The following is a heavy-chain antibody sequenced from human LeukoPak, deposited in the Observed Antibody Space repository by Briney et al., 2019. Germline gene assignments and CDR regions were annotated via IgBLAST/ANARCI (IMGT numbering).Heavy chain of an antibody. V-gene: IGHV3-21*01. D-gene: IGHD3-22*01. J-gene: IGHJ4*02. CDR2: ISRSSNYK. CDR3: VRALYDSSGYYSHFDY. CDR1: GFTFSSYE. Sequence: GGSLRLSCAAPGFTFSSYEMNWVRQAPGKGLEWVSSISRSSNYKYYADSVKGRFTISRDNAKNSLYLQMNSLRAEDTAVYYCVRALYDSSGYYSHFDYWGQGTLVTVSS.